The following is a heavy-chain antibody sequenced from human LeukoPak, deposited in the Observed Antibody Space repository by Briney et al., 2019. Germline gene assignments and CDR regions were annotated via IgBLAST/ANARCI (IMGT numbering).Heavy chain of an antibody. V-gene: IGHV4-59*01. J-gene: IGHJ4*02. CDR2: IYYSGST. CDR3: ARVVAGQYYFDY. CDR1: GGSISRYY. D-gene: IGHD6-19*01. Sequence: SETQSLTCTVSGGSISRYYWSWIRQPPGKGLEWIGYIYYSGSTNYNPSLKSRVTISVDTSKNQFSLKLSSVTAADTAVYYCARVVAGQYYFDYWGQGTLVTVSS.